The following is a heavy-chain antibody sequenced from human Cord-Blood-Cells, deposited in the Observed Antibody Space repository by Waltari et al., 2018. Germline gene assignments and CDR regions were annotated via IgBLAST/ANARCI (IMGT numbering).Heavy chain of an antibody. J-gene: IGHJ5*02. V-gene: IGHV3-21*01. Sequence: EVQLVESGGGLVKPGGSLRLSCAASGFTFSSYSLNWVRQAPGKGLEWVSSISSSSYIYYADSGKGRFTISRDNAKNSLYLQMNSLRAEDTAVYYCARDGTPGEWELLKWFDPWGQGTLVTVSS. CDR3: ARDGTPGEWELLKWFDP. CDR2: ISSSSYI. D-gene: IGHD1-26*01. CDR1: GFTFSSYS.